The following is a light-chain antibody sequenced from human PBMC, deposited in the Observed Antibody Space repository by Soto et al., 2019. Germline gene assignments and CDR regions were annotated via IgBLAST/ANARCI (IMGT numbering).Light chain of an antibody. J-gene: IGLJ2*01. V-gene: IGLV2-14*01. Sequence: ALTQPASVSGSPGQSIAISCTGTSSDVGGYYSVSWYQQHPGKAPKLVIYDVSNRPSGVSNRFSGSKSGNTASLTISGLQAEDEADYYCSSYTSSSTRVFGGGTKVTVL. CDR1: SSDVGGYYS. CDR3: SSYTSSSTRV. CDR2: DVS.